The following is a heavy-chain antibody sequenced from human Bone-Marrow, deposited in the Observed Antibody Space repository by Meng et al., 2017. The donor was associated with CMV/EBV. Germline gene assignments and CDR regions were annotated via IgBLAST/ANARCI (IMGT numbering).Heavy chain of an antibody. J-gene: IGHJ3*02. Sequence: GGSLRLSCAASGFTFSSYAMSWVRQAPGKGLEWVSAISGSGGSTYYADSVKGRFTISRDNSKNKLYLQMNNLRAEDTAVYYCAKDTGKVVNFDAFDIWGQGTLVTVSS. D-gene: IGHD4-23*01. CDR2: ISGSGGST. CDR3: AKDTGKVVNFDAFDI. V-gene: IGHV3-23*01. CDR1: GFTFSSYA.